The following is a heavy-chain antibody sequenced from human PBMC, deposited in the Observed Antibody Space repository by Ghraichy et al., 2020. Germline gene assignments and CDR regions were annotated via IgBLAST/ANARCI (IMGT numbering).Heavy chain of an antibody. D-gene: IGHD5-18*01. CDR3: ARRGRGYSLYYYGLDV. CDR2: VHYSGGT. J-gene: IGHJ6*02. CDR1: GGSIRPHY. Sequence: ESLNISCSVSGGSIRPHYWSWIRQPPGKGLEWLGYVHYSGGTDYAPSLKSRISISLDTSKNQFSLTLTSVTAADTAIYYCARRGRGYSLYYYGLDVWGQGTTVTVSS. V-gene: IGHV4-59*08.